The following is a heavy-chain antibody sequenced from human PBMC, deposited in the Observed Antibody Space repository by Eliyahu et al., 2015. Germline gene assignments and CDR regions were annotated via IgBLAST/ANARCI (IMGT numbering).Heavy chain of an antibody. J-gene: IGHJ5*01. Sequence: QVQLQESGPGLVKPSETLSLTCSVSGASVTSFYWNWVRQFGGRRLEWIGGIYSGGSANYNPFLKSRVTMSLDTSKNRFSLTLTSVTAADTAVYFCVREPYDSSMTWFDSWGQGSLVTVSS. CDR2: IYSGGSA. V-gene: IGHV4-4*07. D-gene: IGHD3-22*01. CDR1: GASVTSFY. CDR3: VREPYDSSMTWFDS.